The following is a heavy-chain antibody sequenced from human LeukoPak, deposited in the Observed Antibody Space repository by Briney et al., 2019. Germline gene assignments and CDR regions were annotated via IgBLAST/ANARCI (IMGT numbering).Heavy chain of an antibody. D-gene: IGHD1-26*01. V-gene: IGHV3-30-3*01. CDR2: ISYDGSNK. CDR3: ARELGGAGYFDY. J-gene: IGHJ4*02. CDR1: GFTFSDXY. Sequence: ASGFTFSDXYXXXVRXAPGXGXXXVAVISYDGSNKYYADSVKGRFTISRDNSKSTLYLQMNSLRAEDTAVYYCARELGGAGYFDYWGQGTLVTVSS.